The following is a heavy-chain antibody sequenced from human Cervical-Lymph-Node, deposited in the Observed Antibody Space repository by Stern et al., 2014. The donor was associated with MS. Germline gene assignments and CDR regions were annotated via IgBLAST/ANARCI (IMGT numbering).Heavy chain of an antibody. J-gene: IGHJ4*02. CDR1: GFSLSTSGLG. CDR2: MYWDDQK. Sequence: ESGPALVKPTQTLTLTCTFSGFSLSTSGLGVGWIRQPPVEALEWLAYMYWDDQKRYSPSLKSRLTITKDTSKNQVVLTLTNVDPVDTATYYCAHRTAGPFDYWGQGTLVTVSS. V-gene: IGHV2-5*02. CDR3: AHRTAGPFDY.